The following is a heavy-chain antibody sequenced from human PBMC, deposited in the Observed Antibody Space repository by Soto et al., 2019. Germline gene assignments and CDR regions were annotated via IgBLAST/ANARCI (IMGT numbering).Heavy chain of an antibody. Sequence: GGSLRLSCAASGFTFSSYGMHWVRQAPGKGLEWVAVIWYDGSNKYYADSVKGRFTISRDNSKSTLYLQMNSLRAEDTAVYYCAKIDGSSCYFPYDYWGQGTLVTVSS. CDR2: IWYDGSNK. J-gene: IGHJ4*02. CDR1: GFTFSSYG. D-gene: IGHD2-15*01. V-gene: IGHV3-33*06. CDR3: AKIDGSSCYFPYDY.